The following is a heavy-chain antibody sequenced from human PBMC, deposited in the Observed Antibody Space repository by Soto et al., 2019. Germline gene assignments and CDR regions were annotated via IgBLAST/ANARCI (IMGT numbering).Heavy chain of an antibody. Sequence: SETLSLTCAVYGGSFSGYYWSWIRQPPGKGLEWIGEINHSGSTNYNPSLKSRVTISVDTSKNQFSLKLSSVTAADTAVYYCARADHAYFWSGYLFDPWGQGTLVPVS. CDR1: GGSFSGYY. CDR2: INHSGST. CDR3: ARADHAYFWSGYLFDP. D-gene: IGHD3-3*01. V-gene: IGHV4-34*01. J-gene: IGHJ5*02.